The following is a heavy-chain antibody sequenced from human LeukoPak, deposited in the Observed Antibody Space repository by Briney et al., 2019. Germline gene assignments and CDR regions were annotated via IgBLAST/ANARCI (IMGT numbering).Heavy chain of an antibody. CDR1: GGSLSGFY. D-gene: IGHD3-16*01. Sequence: SETLSLTCVVNGGSLSGFYWNWIHQPPGKGLEWIGDVHHSGSTNYNPSLESRVTISLDTSKNVVSLKLTSVTAADTAFYYCARSAYDYVWGTLGYWGQGTLVTVSS. J-gene: IGHJ4*02. CDR3: ARSAYDYVWGTLGY. CDR2: VHHSGST. V-gene: IGHV4-34*01.